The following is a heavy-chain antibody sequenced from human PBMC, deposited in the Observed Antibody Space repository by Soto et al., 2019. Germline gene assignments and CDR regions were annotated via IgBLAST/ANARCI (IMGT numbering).Heavy chain of an antibody. CDR1: GYSFTSYW. D-gene: IGHD3-22*01. Sequence: GESLKISCKGSGYSFTSYWIGWVRQMPGKGLEWMGIIYPGDSDTRYSPSFQGQVTISADKSISTAYLQWSSLKASDTAMYYCARLLTSSGYPTPYFDYWGQGTLVTVSS. CDR2: IYPGDSDT. J-gene: IGHJ4*02. V-gene: IGHV5-51*01. CDR3: ARLLTSSGYPTPYFDY.